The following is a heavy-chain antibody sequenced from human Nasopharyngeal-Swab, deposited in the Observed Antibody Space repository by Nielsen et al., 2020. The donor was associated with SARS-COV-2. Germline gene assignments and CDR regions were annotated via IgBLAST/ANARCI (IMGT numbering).Heavy chain of an antibody. Sequence: GESLKISCAATGSTFRRCSMSWVRQAPGKGLEWVSAISASGSSTYYTDSVKGRFTISRDNSQNTLCLQMSSLRVEDTAVYYCAKESGSYLYYYYGMDVWGQGTTVTVSS. CDR2: ISASGSST. CDR1: GSTFRRCS. J-gene: IGHJ6*02. CDR3: AKESGSYLYYYYGMDV. D-gene: IGHD1-26*01. V-gene: IGHV3-23*01.